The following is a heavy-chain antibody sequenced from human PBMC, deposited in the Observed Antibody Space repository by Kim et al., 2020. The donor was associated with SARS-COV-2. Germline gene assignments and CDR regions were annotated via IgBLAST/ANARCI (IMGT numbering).Heavy chain of an antibody. CDR2: ISGSGSET. J-gene: IGHJ5*02. CDR1: GFTFNNYA. Sequence: GGSLRLSCTGSGFTFNNYAVSWVRQAPGKGLEWVSAISGSGSETFYADSAKGRFTISRDNSRNTLYLQMTNLRTEDTSVYYCARRQAGAVRAYHWCHGT. D-gene: IGHD3-10*01. CDR3: ARRQAGAVRAYH. V-gene: IGHV3-23*01.